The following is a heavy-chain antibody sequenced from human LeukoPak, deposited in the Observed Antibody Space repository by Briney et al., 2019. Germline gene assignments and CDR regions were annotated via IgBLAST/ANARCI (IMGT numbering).Heavy chain of an antibody. Sequence: PSETLSLTCTVSGGSISSYYWSWIRQPPGKGLEWIGYIYYSGSTNYNPSLKSRVTISVDTSKNQFSLKLSSVTAADTAAYYCARAIVVVPAAMGTYYYYGVDVWGQGTTVTVSS. CDR2: IYYSGST. J-gene: IGHJ6*02. V-gene: IGHV4-59*08. D-gene: IGHD2-2*01. CDR1: GGSISSYY. CDR3: ARAIVVVPAAMGTYYYYGVDV.